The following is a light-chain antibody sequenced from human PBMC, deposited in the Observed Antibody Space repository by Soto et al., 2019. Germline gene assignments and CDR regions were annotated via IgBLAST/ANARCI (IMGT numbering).Light chain of an antibody. CDR2: GAS. J-gene: IGKJ5*01. V-gene: IGKV3-15*01. Sequence: EIVLTQSLATLSLTPGERATLSCRASQSVSSNVAWYQQKPGQAPRLLIYGASTRATGIPARFSGSVSGTEFTLTISSLQSEDLALYYCQQYDTWPPKITFGQGTRLEI. CDR3: QQYDTWPPKIT. CDR1: QSVSSN.